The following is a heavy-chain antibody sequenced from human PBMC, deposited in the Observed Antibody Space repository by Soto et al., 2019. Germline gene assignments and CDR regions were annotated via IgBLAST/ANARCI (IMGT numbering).Heavy chain of an antibody. V-gene: IGHV1-8*01. CDR2: MNPNSGNT. D-gene: IGHD2-2*01. Sequence: ASVKVSCKASGYTFTSYDINWVRHATGQGLEWMGWMNPNSGNTGYAQKFQGRVTMTRNTSISTAYMELSSLRSEDTAVYYCARGFYCSSTSCYPEGFDPWGQGTLVTVSS. CDR3: ARGFYCSSTSCYPEGFDP. CDR1: GYTFTSYD. J-gene: IGHJ5*02.